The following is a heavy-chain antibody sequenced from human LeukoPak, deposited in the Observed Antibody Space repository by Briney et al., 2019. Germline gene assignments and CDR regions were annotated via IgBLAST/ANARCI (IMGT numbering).Heavy chain of an antibody. CDR3: ARRPTSHPFDL. V-gene: IGHV4-4*07. J-gene: IGHJ4*02. D-gene: IGHD2-2*01. CDR2: MYSSGTT. Sequence: PSETLSLTCTVSGGSITGYYWSWLRQPAGKGLEWIGRMYSSGTTLYNPSLKSRPTMSVDTSKNQFSLQLTSVTAADSAVYYCARRPTSHPFDLWGQGTLVTVSS. CDR1: GGSITGYY.